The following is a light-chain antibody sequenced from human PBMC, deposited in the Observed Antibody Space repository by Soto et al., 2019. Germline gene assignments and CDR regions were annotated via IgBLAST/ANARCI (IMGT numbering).Light chain of an antibody. CDR1: SSNIGSNY. V-gene: IGLV1-47*01. CDR2: RNN. CDR3: AAWDDSLSGHYV. Sequence: QSVLTQPPSASGTPGQSVTISCSGSSSNIGSNYVYWYQQLTGTAPKLLIYRNNQRPSGVPDRFSGSKSGTSASLAISGLRSEDEADYYCAAWDDSLSGHYVFGTGTKVTVL. J-gene: IGLJ1*01.